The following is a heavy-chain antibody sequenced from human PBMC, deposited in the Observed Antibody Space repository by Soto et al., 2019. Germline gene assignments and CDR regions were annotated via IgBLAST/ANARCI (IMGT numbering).Heavy chain of an antibody. D-gene: IGHD3-9*01. CDR2: ISAYNGNT. V-gene: IGHV1-18*04. CDR1: GYTFTSYG. Sequence: ASVKVSCKASGYTFTSYGISWVRQAPGQGLEWMGWISAYNGNTNYAQKLQGRVTMTTDTSTSTAYMELRSMRSDDTAVYYCARDLSVLRYFDWLLQTGMDVWGQGTTVTVSS. CDR3: ARDLSVLRYFDWLLQTGMDV. J-gene: IGHJ6*02.